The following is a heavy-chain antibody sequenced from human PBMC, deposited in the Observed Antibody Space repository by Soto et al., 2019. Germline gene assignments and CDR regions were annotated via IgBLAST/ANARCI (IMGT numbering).Heavy chain of an antibody. D-gene: IGHD1-26*01. CDR2: IYYSGST. CDR1: GGALSRFY. CDR3: ARVGATLSMVLFDY. Sequence: EDPSPPLTFSGGALSRFYLSWVPQPPGKGLEWIGYIYYSGSTNYNPSLKSRVTISVDTSKNQFSLKLSSVTAADTAVYYCARVGATLSMVLFDYWGQGTLVTVSS. J-gene: IGHJ4*02. V-gene: IGHV4-59*01.